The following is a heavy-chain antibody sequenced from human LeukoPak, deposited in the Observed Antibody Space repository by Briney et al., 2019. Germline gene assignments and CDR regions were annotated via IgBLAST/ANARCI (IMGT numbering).Heavy chain of an antibody. D-gene: IGHD4-17*01. CDR3: ARDGGDYVTYFDY. J-gene: IGHJ4*02. CDR2: ISGSGGST. CDR1: GFTFSSYA. Sequence: GSLRLSCAASGFTFSSYAMSWVRQAPGKGLEWVSAISGSGGSTYYADSVKGRFTISRDNSKNTLYLQMNSLRAEDTAVYYCARDGGDYVTYFDYWGQGTLVTVSS. V-gene: IGHV3-23*01.